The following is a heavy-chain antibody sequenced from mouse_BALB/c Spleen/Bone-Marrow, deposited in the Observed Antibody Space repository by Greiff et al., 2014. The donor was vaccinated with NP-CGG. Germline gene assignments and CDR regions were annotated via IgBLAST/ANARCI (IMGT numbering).Heavy chain of an antibody. D-gene: IGHD1-1*01. CDR1: GFNIKDTY. CDR3: ASYYCGSSYGFAY. J-gene: IGHJ3*01. CDR2: IDPANGNT. V-gene: IGHV14-3*02. Sequence: VQLQQSGAELVKPGASVKLSCTASGFNIKDTYMHWVKQRPEQGLEWIGRIDPANGNTKYDPKFQGKATITADTSSNTAYLQLSSLPSEDTADYYCASYYCGSSYGFAYWGQGTLVTVSA.